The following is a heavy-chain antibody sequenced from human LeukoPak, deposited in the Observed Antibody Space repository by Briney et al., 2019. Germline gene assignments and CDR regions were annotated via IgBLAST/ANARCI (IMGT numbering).Heavy chain of an antibody. CDR3: AKPLRGQIDAFDI. J-gene: IGHJ3*02. CDR2: IYPGDSDT. CDR1: GYSFTSYW. Sequence: KHGESLKISCKGSGYSFTSYWIGWVRQMPGKGLEWMGIIYPGDSDTRYSPSFQGQVTISADKSISTAYLQWSSLKASDTAMYYCAKPLRGQIDAFDIWGQGTMVTVSS. V-gene: IGHV5-51*01.